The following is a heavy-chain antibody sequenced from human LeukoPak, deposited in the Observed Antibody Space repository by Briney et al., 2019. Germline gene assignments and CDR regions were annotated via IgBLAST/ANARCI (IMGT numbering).Heavy chain of an antibody. CDR3: AKKTGGSLDI. V-gene: IGHV3-48*01. Sequence: GGSLTLSCAASGFTFSSYRMSWVRQAPGKGQEWVSYIRSRSSTIYYADSVRGRFTISRDNAKNSLYLQMKSLIGEDTAVYCCAKKTGGSLDIWGQGTMVTVSS. J-gene: IGHJ3*02. D-gene: IGHD7-27*01. CDR2: IRSRSSTI. CDR1: GFTFSSYR.